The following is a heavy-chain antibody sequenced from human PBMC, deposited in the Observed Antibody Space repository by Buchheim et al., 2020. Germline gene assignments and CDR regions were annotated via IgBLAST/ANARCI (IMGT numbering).Heavy chain of an antibody. CDR2: INADGSEK. Sequence: EVQLVESGEGLVQPGGSLRLSCAASGFTFSDYWMTWIRQAPGKGLEWVANINADGSEKYYADSVRGRFTISRDNAQRSLFLQMNYVGVDDSAVYFCARTVSGQHDYWGQGSL. CDR1: GFTFSDYW. J-gene: IGHJ4*02. D-gene: IGHD3-10*01. V-gene: IGHV3-7*01. CDR3: ARTVSGQHDY.